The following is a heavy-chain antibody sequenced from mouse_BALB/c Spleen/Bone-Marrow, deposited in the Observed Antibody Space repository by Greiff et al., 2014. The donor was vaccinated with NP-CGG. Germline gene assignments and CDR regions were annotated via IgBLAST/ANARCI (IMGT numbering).Heavy chain of an antibody. V-gene: IGHV7-3*02. CDR2: IRNKANGYTT. J-gene: IGHJ4*01. CDR1: GFTFTDYY. CDR3: ARDDYYAMDY. Sequence: EVKLVESGGGLVQPGGSLRLSCATSGFTFTDYYMSWVRQPPGKALEWLGFIRNKANGYTTEYSASVKGRFTISRDNSQSTLYLQXXXLRAEDSATYYCARDDYYAMDYWGQGTSVTVSA.